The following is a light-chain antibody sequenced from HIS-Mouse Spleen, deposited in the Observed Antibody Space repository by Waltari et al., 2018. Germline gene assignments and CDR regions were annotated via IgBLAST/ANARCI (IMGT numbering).Light chain of an antibody. CDR1: KVWEKF. V-gene: IGLV3-1*01. CDR3: QAWDSSTAV. Sequence: SYELTQPPSVSVSSGQTTSITCSGDKVWEKFACWDPQKPGQSPVLVSYQDSKRPSGIPERFSGSNSGNTATLTISGTQAMDEADYYCQAWDSSTAVFGGGTKLTVL. J-gene: IGLJ3*02. CDR2: QDS.